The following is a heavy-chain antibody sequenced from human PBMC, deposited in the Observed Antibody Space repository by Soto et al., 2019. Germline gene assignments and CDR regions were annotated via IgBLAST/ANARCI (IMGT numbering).Heavy chain of an antibody. CDR1: GGSVRSYY. Sequence: SETLSLTCIVSGGSVRSYYWSWIRQPPGKGLEWIGNIYYSGSTNYNPSRKSRVSISVDTSKNQFSLKLSSATAADTAVYYCTRVGGYYGDYPNFDYWGQGALVTVSS. V-gene: IGHV4-59*02. J-gene: IGHJ4*02. CDR2: IYYSGST. CDR3: TRVGGYYGDYPNFDY. D-gene: IGHD4-17*01.